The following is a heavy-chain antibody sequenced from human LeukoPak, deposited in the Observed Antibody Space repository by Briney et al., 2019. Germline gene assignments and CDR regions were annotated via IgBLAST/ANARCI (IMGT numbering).Heavy chain of an antibody. J-gene: IGHJ4*02. CDR1: GGTLSSYG. CDR2: IIPILGIK. Sequence: SVKVSCKASGGTLSSYGISWVRQAPGQGLEWMGRIIPILGIKNYAQKFQGRVTMTADKSTSTAYMELSSLRSEDTAVYYCARASNVGYCSGGSCVDYWGQGTLVTVSS. CDR3: ARASNVGYCSGGSCVDY. V-gene: IGHV1-69*04. D-gene: IGHD2-15*01.